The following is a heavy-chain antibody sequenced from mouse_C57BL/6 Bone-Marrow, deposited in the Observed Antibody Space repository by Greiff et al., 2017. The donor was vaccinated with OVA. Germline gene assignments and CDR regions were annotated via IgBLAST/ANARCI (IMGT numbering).Heavy chain of an antibody. CDR2: IYPRSGNT. Sequence: VQGVESGAELARPGASVKLSCKASGYTFTSYGISWVKQRTGQGLEWIGEIYPRSGNTYYNEKFKGKATLTADKSSSTAYMELRSLTSEDSAVYFCARRWDRAYWGQGTLVTVSA. CDR3: ARRWDRAY. V-gene: IGHV1-81*01. J-gene: IGHJ3*01. D-gene: IGHD3-3*01. CDR1: GYTFTSYG.